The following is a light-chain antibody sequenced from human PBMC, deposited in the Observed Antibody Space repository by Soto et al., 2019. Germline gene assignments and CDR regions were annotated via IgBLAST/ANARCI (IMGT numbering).Light chain of an antibody. J-gene: IGKJ5*01. CDR1: QSVSRSY. Sequence: EIVLGQSPATLSLSPGDRATLSCGASQSVSRSYLAWYQQKPGLAPRLIIYDASTRATGIPDRFSGSGSGTDFTLTISRLEPEDFAVYYCQQYGSSITFGQGTRLEI. V-gene: IGKV3D-20*01. CDR3: QQYGSSIT. CDR2: DAS.